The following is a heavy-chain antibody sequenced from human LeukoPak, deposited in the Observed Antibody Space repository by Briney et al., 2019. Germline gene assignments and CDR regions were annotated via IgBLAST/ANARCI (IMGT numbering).Heavy chain of an antibody. CDR1: GFTFNNYA. Sequence: PGGSLRLSCASSGFTFNNYAMTWVRQAPGKGLEWVSSITASGGSTYCADSVKGRFTISRDNSKNPLYLQMSSLRAEDTAVYYCARDYPTSGIVTIFDCWGQGTLVTVSS. CDR2: ITASGGST. J-gene: IGHJ4*02. V-gene: IGHV3-23*01. CDR3: ARDYPTSGIVTIFDC. D-gene: IGHD1-1*01.